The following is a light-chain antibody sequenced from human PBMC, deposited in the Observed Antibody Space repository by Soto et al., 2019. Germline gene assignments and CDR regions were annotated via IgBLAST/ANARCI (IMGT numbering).Light chain of an antibody. J-gene: IGLJ3*02. CDR2: DVT. CDR3: SSYTSSGSWV. V-gene: IGLV2-14*01. Sequence: QSALTQPASVSGSPGQSITISCTGTSSDVGYYNYVSWYQQHPGKAPELMIYDVTNRPSGVSNRFSGSKSGNTASLTISGLQAEDEADYYCSSYTSSGSWVFGGGTQLTVL. CDR1: SSDVGYYNY.